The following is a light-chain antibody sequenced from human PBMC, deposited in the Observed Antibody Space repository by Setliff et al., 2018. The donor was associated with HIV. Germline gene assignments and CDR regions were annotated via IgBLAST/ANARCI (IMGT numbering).Light chain of an antibody. J-gene: IGLJ1*01. V-gene: IGLV2-14*02. CDR2: EVN. CDR1: RSDIGTYDL. CDR3: NSYAGSNSGYV. Sequence: QSVLAQPASVSGSPGQSSTISCTGTRSDIGTYDLVSWYRQYPGKAPKLMIYEVNKRPSGVPDRFSGSKSGNTASLTVSGLQAEDEADYYCNSYAGSNSGYVFGTGTKVTVL.